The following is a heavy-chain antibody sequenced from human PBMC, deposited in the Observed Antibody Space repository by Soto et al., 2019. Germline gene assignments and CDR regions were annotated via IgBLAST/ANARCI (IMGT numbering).Heavy chain of an antibody. CDR3: ARGSISGTTVWGDYDY. Sequence: TLSPTCPVYGGSISSGAYSWSWILQTPVKGLEWLGLSYERGTTYYNPSLKTRVTISIQRAKNPFSLTPSSLTTPHRTAFYCARGSISGTTVWGDYDYWGQRTQVPVS. CDR2: SYERGTT. D-gene: IGHD1-20*01. V-gene: IGHV4-30-2*01. J-gene: IGHJ4*02. CDR1: GGSISSGAYS.